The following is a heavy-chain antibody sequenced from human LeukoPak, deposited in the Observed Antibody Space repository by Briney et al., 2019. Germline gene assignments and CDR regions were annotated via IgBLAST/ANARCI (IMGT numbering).Heavy chain of an antibody. CDR1: DDSFSSHY. D-gene: IGHD4-17*01. J-gene: IGHJ3*02. Sequence: SETRSLTCAVSDDSFSSHYWTWIRQPPGKGLEWIGYISYIGSTNYNPSLKSRVTISIDTSKNQFSLKLSSVTAADTAVYYCARDLLTVTKGFDIWGQGTMFSVSS. CDR2: ISYIGST. CDR3: ARDLLTVTKGFDI. V-gene: IGHV4-59*11.